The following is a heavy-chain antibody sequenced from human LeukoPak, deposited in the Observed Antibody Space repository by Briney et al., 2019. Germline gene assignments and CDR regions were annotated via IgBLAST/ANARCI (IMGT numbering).Heavy chain of an antibody. D-gene: IGHD6-19*01. J-gene: IGHJ4*02. CDR1: GFTFSSYA. CDR3: AKDLGGIAVAGTFY. CDR2: ISGSGGST. V-gene: IGHV3-23*01. Sequence: PGGSLRLSCAASGFTFSSYAMSWVRQAPGKGLEWVSAISGSGGSTYYADSVKGRFTISRDNSKNTLYLQMNSLRAEDAAVYYCAKDLGGIAVAGTFYWGQGTLVTVSS.